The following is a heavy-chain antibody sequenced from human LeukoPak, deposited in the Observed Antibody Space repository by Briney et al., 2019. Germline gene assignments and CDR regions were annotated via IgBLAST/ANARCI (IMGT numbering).Heavy chain of an antibody. J-gene: IGHJ6*02. D-gene: IGHD6-13*01. CDR2: IYYSGST. CDR3: ARFKAAAIYYYYYGMDV. Sequence: KSSETLSLTCTVSGGSISSYYWNWIRQPPGKGLEWIGYIYYSGSTNYNPSLKSRVTISVNTSKNQFSLKLSSVTAEDTAVYYCARFKAAAIYYYYYGMDVWGQGTTVTVSS. V-gene: IGHV4-59*01. CDR1: GGSISSYY.